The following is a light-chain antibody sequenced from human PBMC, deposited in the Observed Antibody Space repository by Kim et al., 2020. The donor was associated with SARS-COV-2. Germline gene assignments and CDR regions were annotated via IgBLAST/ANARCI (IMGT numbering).Light chain of an antibody. Sequence: LSASIGDRGTITCRASQNVDAWLAWYQQKPGQAPKLLISRASVIQDGVPSRFSGSGSGTEFTLTIYSLQPDDLATYYCQQYNLYSTFGQGTKVEI. CDR3: QQYNLYST. J-gene: IGKJ1*01. CDR2: RAS. V-gene: IGKV1-5*03. CDR1: QNVDAW.